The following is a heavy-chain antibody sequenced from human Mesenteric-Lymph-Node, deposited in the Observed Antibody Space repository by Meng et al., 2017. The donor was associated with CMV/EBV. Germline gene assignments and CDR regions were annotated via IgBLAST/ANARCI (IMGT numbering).Heavy chain of an antibody. CDR1: GFTFSKYA. D-gene: IGHD4-17*01. J-gene: IGHJ4*02. Sequence: GGSLRLSCAASGFTFSKYAMTWVRQAPGKGLEWVSITYSGGSNTDYADSVKGRFTISRDDSKNTLYLQMNSLRAEDTAVYYCAKGAGPTDSGRYWGQGTLVTVSS. CDR3: AKGAGPTDSGRY. CDR2: TYSGGSNT. V-gene: IGHV3-23*03.